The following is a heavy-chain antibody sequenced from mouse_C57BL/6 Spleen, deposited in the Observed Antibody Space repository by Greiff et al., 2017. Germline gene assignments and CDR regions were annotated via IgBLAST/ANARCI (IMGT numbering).Heavy chain of an antibody. CDR1: EYEFPSHD. D-gene: IGHD2-4*01. J-gene: IGHJ4*01. Sequence: EVKLMESGGGLVQPGESLKLSCESTEYEFPSHDMSWVSKTPEKRLELVAAINSDGGSTYYPDTMERRFIISRDTTKKTLYLHMSSLRSEDTAMYYCARYYDFAMDYWGQGTSVTVSS. CDR3: ARYYDFAMDY. CDR2: INSDGGST. V-gene: IGHV5-2*03.